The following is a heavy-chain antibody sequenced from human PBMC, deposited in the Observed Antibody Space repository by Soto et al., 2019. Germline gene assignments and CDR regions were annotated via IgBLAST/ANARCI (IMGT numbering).Heavy chain of an antibody. D-gene: IGHD3-10*01. Sequence: GGSLRLSCAASGLSVSDKYMSWVRQAPGKGLEWVSLTYTGGNSYFADFVKGRFIVSRDISKNTLFLHMNSLAAEDTAVYYCAREGYAYGLDFRGQGSLVTVSS. CDR1: GLSVSDKY. J-gene: IGHJ1*01. CDR3: AREGYAYGLDF. V-gene: IGHV3-53*01. CDR2: TYTGGNS.